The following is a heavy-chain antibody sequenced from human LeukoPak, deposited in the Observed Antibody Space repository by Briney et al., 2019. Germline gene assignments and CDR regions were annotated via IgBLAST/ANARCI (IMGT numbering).Heavy chain of an antibody. J-gene: IGHJ4*02. CDR3: AAQLSDSYGRPHFDY. V-gene: IGHV4-59*01. Sequence: SETLSLTCTVSGGSISSYYWSWIRQPPGKGLEWIGYIYYSGSTNYNPSLKSRVTISVDTSKNQFSLKLSSVTAADTAVYYCAAQLSDSYGRPHFDYWGQGTLVTVSS. CDR1: GGSISSYY. D-gene: IGHD5-18*01. CDR2: IYYSGST.